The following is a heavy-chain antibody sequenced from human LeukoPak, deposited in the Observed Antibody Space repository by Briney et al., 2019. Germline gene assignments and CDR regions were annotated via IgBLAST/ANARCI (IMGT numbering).Heavy chain of an antibody. D-gene: IGHD6-13*01. CDR2: ISSSGSSI. Sequence: PGGSLRLSCAASGFTFSSYEMNWVRQAPGKGLEWVSYISSSGSSIYYADSVKGRFTIPRDNAKNSLYLQMNSLRAEDTAVYYCARPPAPITADRYQFDYWGQGTLVTVSS. J-gene: IGHJ4*02. V-gene: IGHV3-48*03. CDR1: GFTFSSYE. CDR3: ARPPAPITADRYQFDY.